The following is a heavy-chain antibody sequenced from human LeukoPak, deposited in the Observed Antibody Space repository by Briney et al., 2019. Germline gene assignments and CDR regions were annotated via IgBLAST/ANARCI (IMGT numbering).Heavy chain of an antibody. CDR2: IHGSGST. CDR3: ARAPEFSSGWLLDC. Sequence: PSETLSLTCTVSGVSISSYYWTWIRQTAGKGLEWIGRIHGSGSTNYNPSLVSRVTMSLDTSKNQFSLKVSSVTAADTGVYYCARAPEFSSGWLLDCWGQGSLVTVSS. D-gene: IGHD6-19*01. CDR1: GVSISSYY. J-gene: IGHJ4*02. V-gene: IGHV4-4*07.